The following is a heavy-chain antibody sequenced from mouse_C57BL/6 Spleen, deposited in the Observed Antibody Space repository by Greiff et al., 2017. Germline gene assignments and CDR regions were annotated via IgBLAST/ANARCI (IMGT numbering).Heavy chain of an antibody. CDR1: GFTFTDYY. CDR2: IRNKANGYTT. Sequence: EVMLVESGGGLVQPGGSLSLSCAASGFTFTDYYMSWVRQPPGKALEWLGFIRNKANGYTTEYSASLKGRFTISRDNSQSILYLQMNALRAEDSATSYCARYPLIYYYGPDYAMDYWGQGTSVTVSS. CDR3: ARYPLIYYYGPDYAMDY. V-gene: IGHV7-3*01. J-gene: IGHJ4*01. D-gene: IGHD1-1*01.